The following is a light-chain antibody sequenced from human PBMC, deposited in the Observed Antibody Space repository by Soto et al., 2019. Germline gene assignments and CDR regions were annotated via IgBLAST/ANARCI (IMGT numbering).Light chain of an antibody. CDR1: QDISNY. CDR3: QQYDNLLT. J-gene: IGKJ4*01. CDR2: DAS. V-gene: IGKV1-33*01. Sequence: DIQMTQSPSSLSASVGDRVTITCQASQDISNYLNWYQQKPGKAPKLLIYDASNLEIGVPSRFSGSGSGTDFTFTISSLQPEDIATYYCQQYDNLLTFSGGTKVEIK.